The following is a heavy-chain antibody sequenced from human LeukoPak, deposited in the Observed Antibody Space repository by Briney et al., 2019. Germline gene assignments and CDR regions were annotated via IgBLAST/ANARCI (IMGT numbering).Heavy chain of an antibody. V-gene: IGHV1-8*01. Sequence: ASVKVSCKASGYTFTSFDIPWVRQATGQGLEWMGWMNPNSGNTGYAQKFQGRLTMTRSTSISTAYMEMSSLRSEDTAVYYCARAPFPPGDNYWGQGTLVTVSS. D-gene: IGHD2/OR15-2a*01. CDR2: MNPNSGNT. CDR3: ARAPFPPGDNY. J-gene: IGHJ4*02. CDR1: GYTFTSFD.